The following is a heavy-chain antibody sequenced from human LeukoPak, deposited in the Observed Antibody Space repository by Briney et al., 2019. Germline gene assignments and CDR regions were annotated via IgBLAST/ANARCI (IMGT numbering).Heavy chain of an antibody. V-gene: IGHV4-39*01. CDR2: IYYSGST. J-gene: IGHJ4*02. D-gene: IGHD3-16*02. CDR3: ARQEVMITFGGVIVSTPHFDY. Sequence: GSLRLSCAASGFTFSSYSMNWVRQAPGKGLEWIGSIYYSGSTYYNPSLKSRVTISVDTSKNQFSLKLSSVTAADTAVYYCARQEVMITFGGVIVSTPHFDYWGQGTLVTVSS. CDR1: GFTFSSYSMN.